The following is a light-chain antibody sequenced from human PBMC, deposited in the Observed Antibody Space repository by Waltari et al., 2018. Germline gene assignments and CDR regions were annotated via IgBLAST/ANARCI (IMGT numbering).Light chain of an antibody. CDR2: EVS. J-gene: IGLJ3*02. CDR3: SSYGGSNNLV. V-gene: IGLV2-8*01. CDR1: SSDVGGRNY. Sequence: QSALTQPPSASGSPGQSVTIPCTGTSSDVGGRNYVSWYQQHPGKAPKVMIYEVSNRPSGVPDRFSGSKSGNTASLTVSGVQAEDEADYYCSSYGGSNNLVFGGGTKLTVL.